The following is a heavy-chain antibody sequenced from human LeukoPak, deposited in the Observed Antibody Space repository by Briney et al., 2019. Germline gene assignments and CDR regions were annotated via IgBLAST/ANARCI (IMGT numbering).Heavy chain of an antibody. CDR3: AKAGHYGSGSYYSDY. Sequence: GGSLRLSCAASGFIFSSYAMTWVRQAPGRGLEWLSTISGSGTTTYYVDSVEGRFTVSRDNSKNTLYLQMSSLRAGDTAVYYCAKAGHYGSGSYYSDYWGRGTLVTVSP. J-gene: IGHJ4*02. CDR1: GFIFSSYA. D-gene: IGHD3-10*01. CDR2: ISGSGTTT. V-gene: IGHV3-23*01.